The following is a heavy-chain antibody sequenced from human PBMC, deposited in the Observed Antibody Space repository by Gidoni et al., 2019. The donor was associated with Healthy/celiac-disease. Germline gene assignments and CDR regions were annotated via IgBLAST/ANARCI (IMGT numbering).Heavy chain of an antibody. CDR1: GFTFSSYS. CDR3: AGDVDTAMEVSLDY. D-gene: IGHD5-18*01. J-gene: IGHJ4*02. CDR2: ISSSSSTI. Sequence: AASGFTFSSYSMNWVRQAPGKGLEWVSYISSSSSTIYYADSVKGRFTISRDNSKNSLYLQMNSLRDEDTAVYYCAGDVDTAMEVSLDYWGQGTLVTVSS. V-gene: IGHV3-48*02.